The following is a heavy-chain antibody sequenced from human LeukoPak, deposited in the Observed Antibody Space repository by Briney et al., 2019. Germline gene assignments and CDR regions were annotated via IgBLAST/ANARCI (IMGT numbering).Heavy chain of an antibody. V-gene: IGHV4-59*01. Sequence: SETLSLTCTVSGGSISSYYWSWLRQPPGKGLEWIGYIYYGGSTNYNPSLKSRVTISVDTSKNQFSLKLSSVTAADTAVYYCARWNGDYDPLPFDYWGQGTLVTVSS. D-gene: IGHD4-17*01. J-gene: IGHJ4*02. CDR3: ARWNGDYDPLPFDY. CDR2: IYYGGST. CDR1: GGSISSYY.